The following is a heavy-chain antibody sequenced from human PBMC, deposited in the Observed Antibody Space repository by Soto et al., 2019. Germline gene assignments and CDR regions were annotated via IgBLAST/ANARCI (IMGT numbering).Heavy chain of an antibody. Sequence: QVQMEQSGGGVVQPGRSLRLSCAASGFSLTSYGLQWVRQAPGKGLEWVAVMWSDGAKTAYADSVKGRFIVSRDTSENSVHLQTNSLRGEDTAVYYCARGRRNPPSVYYYFYMDVWGTGSTVTVS. D-gene: IGHD1-1*01. CDR2: MWSDGAKT. V-gene: IGHV3-33*01. CDR1: GFSLTSYG. CDR3: ARGRRNPPSVYYYFYMDV. J-gene: IGHJ6*03.